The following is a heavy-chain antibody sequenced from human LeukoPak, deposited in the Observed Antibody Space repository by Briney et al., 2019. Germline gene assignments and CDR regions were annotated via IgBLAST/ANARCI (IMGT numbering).Heavy chain of an antibody. Sequence: TVTXXXXXXVXQXXXQGXXXXGXISDYNGNTDYAQKLQGRVKMTKDKSTRTDYIDMRRLRYSETAVYYCARHPAIAVAGKGYFQHWGQGTLVTVSS. J-gene: IGHJ1*01. CDR2: ISDYNGNT. CDR3: ARHPAIAVAGKGYFQH. V-gene: IGHV1-18*01. D-gene: IGHD6-19*01. CDR1: TVTXXX.